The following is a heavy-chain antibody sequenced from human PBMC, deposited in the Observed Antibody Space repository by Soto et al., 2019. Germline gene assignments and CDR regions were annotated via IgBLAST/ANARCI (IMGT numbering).Heavy chain of an antibody. CDR3: ARDVGATAWFFDY. CDR2: IWYDGSNK. Sequence: GGSLRLSCAASGFTFSSYGMHWVRQAPGKGLEWVAVIWYDGSNKYYADSVKGRFTISRDNSKNTLYLQMTSLRAEDTAVYYCARDVGATAWFFDYWGQGTLVTVSS. V-gene: IGHV3-33*01. CDR1: GFTFSSYG. D-gene: IGHD1-26*01. J-gene: IGHJ4*02.